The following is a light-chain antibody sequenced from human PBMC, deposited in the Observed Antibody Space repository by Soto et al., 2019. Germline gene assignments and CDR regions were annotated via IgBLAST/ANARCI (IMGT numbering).Light chain of an antibody. CDR2: AAS. CDR1: QSISNY. V-gene: IGKV1-39*01. J-gene: IGKJ4*01. CDR3: QQSYGTPLT. Sequence: DMEMTQSPSSLSASVGDRVTITCRASQSISNYLNWYQHKPGKVPKLLIYAASSLQSGVPTRFSGSGSGTDFTITSNSLQHEDFATYYCQQSYGTPLTFGGGTKIEIK.